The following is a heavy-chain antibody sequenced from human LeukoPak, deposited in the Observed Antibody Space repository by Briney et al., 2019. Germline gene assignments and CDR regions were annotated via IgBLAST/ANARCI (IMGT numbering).Heavy chain of an antibody. J-gene: IGHJ4*02. D-gene: IGHD3-16*01. CDR2: ISSSSSTI. V-gene: IGHV3-11*01. CDR3: ARDRLYTVMSAGYYFDS. Sequence: GGSLRLSCAASGFPFSDYYMSWIRKAPGKGLEWISYISSSSSTIYYADSVNGRFTISRDNAKDSLYLQMNSLRAEDTAVYYCARDRLYTVMSAGYYFDSWGQGTLVTVAS. CDR1: GFPFSDYY.